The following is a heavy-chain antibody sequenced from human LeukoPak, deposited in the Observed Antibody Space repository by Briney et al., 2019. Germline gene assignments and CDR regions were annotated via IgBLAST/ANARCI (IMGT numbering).Heavy chain of an antibody. CDR3: ARINYYYYYMDV. Sequence: ASVKVSCKASGGTFSSYAISWVRQAPGQGLEWMGGIIPTFGTANYAQKFQGRVTITADESTSTAYMELSSLRSEDTAVYYCARINYYYYYMDVWGKGTTVTVSS. J-gene: IGHJ6*03. V-gene: IGHV1-69*13. CDR1: GGTFSSYA. CDR2: IIPTFGTA.